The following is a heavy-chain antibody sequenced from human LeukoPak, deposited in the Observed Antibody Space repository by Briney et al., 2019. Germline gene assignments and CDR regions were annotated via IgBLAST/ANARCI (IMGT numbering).Heavy chain of an antibody. CDR2: ISYDGSNK. CDR3: ANHYYGSGGVNYFDY. V-gene: IGHV3-30-3*01. D-gene: IGHD3-10*01. Sequence: GGSLRLSCAASGFTFSSYAMHWVRQAPGKGLEWVAVISYDGSNKYYADSVKGRFTISRDNSKNTLYRQMNSLRAEDTAVYYCANHYYGSGGVNYFDYWGQGTLVTVSS. J-gene: IGHJ4*02. CDR1: GFTFSSYA.